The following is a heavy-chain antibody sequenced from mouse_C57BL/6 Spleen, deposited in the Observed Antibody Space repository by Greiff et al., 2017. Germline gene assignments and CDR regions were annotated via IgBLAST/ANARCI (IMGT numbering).Heavy chain of an antibody. Sequence: QVQLKESGAELVKPGASVKLSCKASGYTFTEYTIHWVKQRSGQGLEWIGWFYPGSGSIKYNEKFKDKATLTADNSSSTVYMELSRLTSEDSAVYFCARHEEVYYYGSFYAMDYWGQGTSVTVSS. CDR1: GYTFTEYT. CDR2: FYPGSGSI. D-gene: IGHD1-1*01. J-gene: IGHJ4*01. V-gene: IGHV1-62-2*01. CDR3: ARHEEVYYYGSFYAMDY.